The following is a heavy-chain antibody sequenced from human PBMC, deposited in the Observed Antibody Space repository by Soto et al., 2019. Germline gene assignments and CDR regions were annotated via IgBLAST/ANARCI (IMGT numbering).Heavy chain of an antibody. CDR2: ISAYNGNT. D-gene: IGHD6-13*01. CDR1: GYTFTSYG. V-gene: IGHV1-18*01. CDR3: AREAYSSSWEYYYGMDV. Sequence: QVQLVQSGAEVKKPGASVKVSCKASGYTFTSYGISWVRQVPGQGLEWMGWISAYNGNTNYAQKLQGRVTMTTDTSXSXXYMELRSLRSDDTAVYYCAREAYSSSWEYYYGMDVWGQGTTVTVSS. J-gene: IGHJ6*02.